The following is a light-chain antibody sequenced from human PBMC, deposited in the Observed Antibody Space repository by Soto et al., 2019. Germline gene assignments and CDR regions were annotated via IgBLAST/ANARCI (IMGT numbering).Light chain of an antibody. V-gene: IGLV6-57*01. CDR2: EDH. CDR1: SGSIASNY. CDR3: QSYESTNVV. J-gene: IGLJ2*01. Sequence: NFMLTQPHSVSESPGKTVTISCTRSSGSIASNYVHWYQQRPGSSPTTVIYEDHRRPSGVPDRFSGSIDRSSNSASLTISGLKTEDEAAYFCQSYESTNVVFGGGTKLTVL.